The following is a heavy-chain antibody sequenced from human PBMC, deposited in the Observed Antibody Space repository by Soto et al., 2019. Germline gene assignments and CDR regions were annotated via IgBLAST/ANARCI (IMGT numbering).Heavy chain of an antibody. D-gene: IGHD2-2*01. V-gene: IGHV3-30-3*01. J-gene: IGHJ4*02. CDR2: ISYDGSNK. CDR1: GFTFSSYA. CDR3: ASNLGYCSSTSCPLPDY. Sequence: LRLSCAASGFTFSSYAMHWVRQAPGKGLEWVAVISYDGSNKYYADSVKGRFTISRDNSKNTLYLQMNSLRAEDTAVYYCASNLGYCSSTSCPLPDYWGQGTLVTVSS.